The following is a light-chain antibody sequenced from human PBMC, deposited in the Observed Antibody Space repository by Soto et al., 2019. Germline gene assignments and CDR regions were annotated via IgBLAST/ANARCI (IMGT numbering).Light chain of an antibody. CDR3: QQYAGSPLT. Sequence: EIVLTQSPGTLSLSPGERATLSCRASQSVSSSYLAWYQQKPGQAPRLLIYGASSRATGIADRFSGSGSGTDFTLTISRLEPEDCAVYYCQQYAGSPLTFGQGTKLEI. CDR1: QSVSSSY. V-gene: IGKV3-20*01. CDR2: GAS. J-gene: IGKJ2*01.